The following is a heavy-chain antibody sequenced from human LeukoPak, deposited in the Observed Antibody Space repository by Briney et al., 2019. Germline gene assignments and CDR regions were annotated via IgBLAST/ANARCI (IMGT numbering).Heavy chain of an antibody. CDR3: ARRGGPRGYSYGYHLDY. CDR2: IYHSGST. J-gene: IGHJ4*02. V-gene: IGHV4-4*02. CDR1: GVSISSSNW. D-gene: IGHD5-18*01. Sequence: PSETLPLTCAVSGVSISSSNWWSRVRQPPGEGLEWIGEIYHSGSTNYNPSLKSRDTISVDKSKNQFSLKLSSVTAADTAVYYCARRGGPRGYSYGYHLDYWGQGTLVTVSS.